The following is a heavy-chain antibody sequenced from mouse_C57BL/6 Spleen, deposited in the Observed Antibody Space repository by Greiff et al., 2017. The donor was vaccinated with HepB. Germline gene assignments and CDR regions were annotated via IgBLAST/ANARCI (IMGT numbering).Heavy chain of an antibody. CDR1: GYAFSSYW. CDR3: ARTTTVVATKAWFAY. V-gene: IGHV1-80*01. J-gene: IGHJ3*01. Sequence: VQLQQSGAELVKPGAPVKISCKASGYAFSSYWMNWVKQRPGKGLEWIGQIYPGDGDTNYNGKFKGKATLTADKSSSTAYMQLSSLTSEDSAVYFWARTTTVVATKAWFAYWGQGTLVTVSA. D-gene: IGHD1-1*01. CDR2: IYPGDGDT.